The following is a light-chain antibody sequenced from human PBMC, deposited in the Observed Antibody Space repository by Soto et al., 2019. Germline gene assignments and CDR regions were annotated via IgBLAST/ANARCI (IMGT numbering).Light chain of an antibody. CDR2: GAS. CDR3: QQRNDWPRNS. Sequence: ETLLQNYQATLSFSPVERATLSCRASQSIANYVAWYHQRPGQAPRLVIYGASNRATGIPARFSGSGSGTDFTLTISSVEAEDFGVYYCQQRNDWPRNSFGQGTRLEIK. V-gene: IGKV3-11*01. J-gene: IGKJ5*01. CDR1: QSIANY.